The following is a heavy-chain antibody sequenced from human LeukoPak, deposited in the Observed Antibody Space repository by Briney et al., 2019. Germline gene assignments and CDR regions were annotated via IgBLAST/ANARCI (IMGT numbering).Heavy chain of an antibody. CDR3: ARGIDDSSGYYFSWVDP. D-gene: IGHD3-22*01. CDR2: SSSRSTYK. V-gene: IGHV3-21*01. J-gene: IGHJ5*02. Sequence: GGSLRLSCAASGFTFSTYSMNWVRQAPGKGLEWVSSSSSRSTYKYYADSVKGRFTISRDNAKNSLYLQMNSLRAEDTAVYYCARGIDDSSGYYFSWVDPWAREPWSPSPQ. CDR1: GFTFSTYS.